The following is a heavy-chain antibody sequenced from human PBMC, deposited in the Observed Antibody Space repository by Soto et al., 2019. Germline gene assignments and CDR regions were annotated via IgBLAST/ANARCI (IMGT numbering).Heavy chain of an antibody. CDR1: GGSISSYY. CDR2: IYYSGST. CDR3: ARDKTGDTMVRGVIPAFDI. Sequence: SQTLSLTCTVSGGSISSYYWSWIRQPPGKGLEWIGYIYYSGSTNYNPSLKSRVTISVDTSKNQFSLKLSSVTAADTAVYYCARDKTGDTMVRGVIPAFDIWGQGTMVTVSS. J-gene: IGHJ3*02. D-gene: IGHD3-10*01. V-gene: IGHV4-59*01.